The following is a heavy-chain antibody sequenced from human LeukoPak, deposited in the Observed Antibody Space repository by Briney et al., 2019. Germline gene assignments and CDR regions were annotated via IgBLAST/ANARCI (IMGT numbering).Heavy chain of an antibody. CDR2: ISSSGSTI. Sequence: GGSLRLSCAASGFTFSSYEMNWVRQAPGKGLEWVSYISSSGSTIYYADSVKGRFIVSRDNAKNSLYLQMNSLRAEDTAIYYCASRGYFDFWGQGTLVTVSS. J-gene: IGHJ4*02. D-gene: IGHD3-10*01. CDR1: GFTFSSYE. V-gene: IGHV3-48*03. CDR3: ASRGYFDF.